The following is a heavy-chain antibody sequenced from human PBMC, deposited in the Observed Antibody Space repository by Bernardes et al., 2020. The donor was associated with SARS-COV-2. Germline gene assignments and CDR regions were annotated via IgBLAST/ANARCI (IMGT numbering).Heavy chain of an antibody. CDR3: ATARRVFAFDI. Sequence: TLSLTCTVSGGSISSYYWSWIRQPPGKGLEWIGYIYYSGSTNYNPSLKSRVTISVDTSKNQFSLKLSSVTAADTAVYYCATARRVFAFDIWGQGTMVTVSS. CDR2: IYYSGST. D-gene: IGHD6-13*01. V-gene: IGHV4-59*01. J-gene: IGHJ3*02. CDR1: GGSISSYY.